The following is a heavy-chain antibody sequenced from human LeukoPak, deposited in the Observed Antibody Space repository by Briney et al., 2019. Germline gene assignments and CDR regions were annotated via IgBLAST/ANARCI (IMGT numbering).Heavy chain of an antibody. Sequence: GGSLRLSCAASGLTFSTYSMNWVRQAPGKGLVWVSYISSSSSTIYYADSVKGRFTISRDNAKNSLHLQMNTLRDEDTAVYYCAREYSSSSGKALDYWGQGTLVTVSS. CDR2: ISSSSSTI. CDR3: AREYSSSSGKALDY. D-gene: IGHD6-6*01. J-gene: IGHJ4*02. CDR1: GLTFSTYS. V-gene: IGHV3-48*02.